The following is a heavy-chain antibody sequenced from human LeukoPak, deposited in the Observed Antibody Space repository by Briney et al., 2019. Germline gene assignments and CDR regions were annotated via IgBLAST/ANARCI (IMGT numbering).Heavy chain of an antibody. Sequence: SQTLSLTYAISGDSVSSNSAAWTWIRQSPSRGLEWLGRTYYRSKWYNDYAVSVKSRITINPDTSKNQFSLQLNSVTPEDTAVYYCAREANFIAVAGNFDYWGQGTLVTVSS. CDR2: TYYRSKWYN. D-gene: IGHD6-19*01. CDR3: AREANFIAVAGNFDY. V-gene: IGHV6-1*01. CDR1: GDSVSSNSAA. J-gene: IGHJ4*02.